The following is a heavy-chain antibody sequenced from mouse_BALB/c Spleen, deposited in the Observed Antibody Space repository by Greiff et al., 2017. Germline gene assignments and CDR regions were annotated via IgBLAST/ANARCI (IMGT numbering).Heavy chain of an antibody. J-gene: IGHJ4*01. CDR2: INPSNGRT. CDR3: ARCPSYDDYAMDY. CDR1: GYTFTSYW. Sequence: QVQLQQPGAELVKPGASVKLSCKASGYTFTSYWMHWVKQRPGQGLEWIGEINPSNGRTNYNEKFKSKATLTVDKSSSTAYMQRSSLTSEDSAVYYCARCPSYDDYAMDYWGQGTSVTVSS. V-gene: IGHV1S81*02. D-gene: IGHD2-3*01.